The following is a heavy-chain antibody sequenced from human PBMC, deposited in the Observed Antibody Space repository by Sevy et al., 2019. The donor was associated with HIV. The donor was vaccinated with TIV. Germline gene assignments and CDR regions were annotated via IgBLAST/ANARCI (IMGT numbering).Heavy chain of an antibody. CDR1: GFTFSDSA. V-gene: IGHV3-73*01. D-gene: IGHD2-15*01. Sequence: GGSLRLSCAASGFTFSDSAIHWVRQASGKGLEWVGRIRSKGENYATAYTASVKGRFAISRDDSENTAYLQMNSLKSEDTAVYYCAKVYSYCSGGSCYYYYFDYWGQGTLVTVSS. J-gene: IGHJ4*02. CDR2: IRSKGENYAT. CDR3: AKVYSYCSGGSCYYYYFDY.